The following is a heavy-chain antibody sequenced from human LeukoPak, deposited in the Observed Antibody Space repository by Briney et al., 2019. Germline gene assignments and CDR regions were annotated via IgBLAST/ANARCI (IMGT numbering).Heavy chain of an antibody. Sequence: SETLSLTCSVSGDSVSRSDSYWDWIRQPPGKGLERIGTIYFSGRTYYSPSLKSRVTMSVDPSNNQFSLNLRSVTAANTAVYYFARRRYYDGSGYLEWGQGTLLSVSS. D-gene: IGHD3-22*01. J-gene: IGHJ1*01. CDR1: GDSVSRSDSY. CDR3: ARRRYYDGSGYLE. V-gene: IGHV4-39*01. CDR2: IYFSGRT.